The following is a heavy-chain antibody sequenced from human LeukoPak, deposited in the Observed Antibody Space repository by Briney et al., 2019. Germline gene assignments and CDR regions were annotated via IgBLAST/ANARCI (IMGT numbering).Heavy chain of an antibody. CDR1: GFTFSSYA. Sequence: GGSLRLSCAASGFTFSSYAMHWVRQAPGKGLEWVAVISYDGSNKYYADSVKGRFTISRDNSKNTLYLQMNSLRAEDTAVYYCARDETPTNGYDSYDFWGQGTLVTVST. D-gene: IGHD5-12*01. CDR3: ARDETPTNGYDSYDF. J-gene: IGHJ4*02. CDR2: ISYDGSNK. V-gene: IGHV3-30-3*01.